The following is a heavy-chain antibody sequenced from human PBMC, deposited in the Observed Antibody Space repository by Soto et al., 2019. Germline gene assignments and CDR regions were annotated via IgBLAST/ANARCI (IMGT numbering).Heavy chain of an antibody. V-gene: IGHV4-39*02. D-gene: IGHD4-17*01. J-gene: IGHJ4*02. CDR3: ARDDYGDYYDGY. CDR2: IYYSGST. CDR1: GGSISSSSYY. Sequence: SETLSLTCTVSGGSISSSSYYWGWIRQPPGKGLEWIGSIYYSGSTYYNPSLKSRVTISVDTSKNQFSLKLSSVTAADTAVYYCARDDYGDYYDGYWGQGTLVTVSS.